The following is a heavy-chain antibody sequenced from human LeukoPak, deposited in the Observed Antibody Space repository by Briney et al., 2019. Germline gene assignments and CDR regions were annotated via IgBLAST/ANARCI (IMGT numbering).Heavy chain of an antibody. J-gene: IGHJ4*02. Sequence: PGGSLRLSCAASGFTFSSYAMSWVRQAPGKGLERVSAISGSGGSTYYADSVKGRFTISRDNSKNTLYLQMNSLRVEDTAVYYCAKDRTIFGVGYYFDYWGQGTLVTVSS. CDR3: AKDRTIFGVGYYFDY. D-gene: IGHD3-3*01. V-gene: IGHV3-23*01. CDR1: GFTFSSYA. CDR2: ISGSGGST.